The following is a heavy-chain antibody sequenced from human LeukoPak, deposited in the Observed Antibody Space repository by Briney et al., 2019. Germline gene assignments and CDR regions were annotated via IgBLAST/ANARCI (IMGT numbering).Heavy chain of an antibody. Sequence: SETLSLTCTVSGGSISSYYWSWIRQPPGKGLEWIGYIYYSGSTDYNPSLKSRVTISVDTSKNQFSLKLSSVTAADTAVYYCARSHSVWASFDYWGQGTLVTVST. J-gene: IGHJ4*02. CDR2: IYYSGST. V-gene: IGHV4-59*01. CDR3: ARSHSVWASFDY. CDR1: GGSISSYY. D-gene: IGHD3-16*01.